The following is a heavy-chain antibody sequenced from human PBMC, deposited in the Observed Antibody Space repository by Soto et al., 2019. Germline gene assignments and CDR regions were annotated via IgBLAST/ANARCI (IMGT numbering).Heavy chain of an antibody. CDR3: ARDPREYYFDY. J-gene: IGHJ4*02. CDR2: VSYDGIDE. Sequence: PGGSLRLSCAASGFTFTSFGIHWVRQAPGKGLEWVAVVSYDGIDENYADSVKGRFSISRDNSKNTVYLQMNSLRGEDTAVYYCARDPREYYFDYWGQGTLVTVSS. CDR1: GFTFTSFG. V-gene: IGHV3-30*03.